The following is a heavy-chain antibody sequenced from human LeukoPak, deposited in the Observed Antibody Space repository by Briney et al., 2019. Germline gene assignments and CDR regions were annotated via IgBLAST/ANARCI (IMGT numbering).Heavy chain of an antibody. CDR3: ARRDEGCSSTSCPNWFDP. V-gene: IGHV4-39*01. D-gene: IGHD2-2*01. Sequence: SETLPLTCTVSGGSISSSSYYWGWIRQPPGKGLEWIGSIYYSGSTYYNPSLKSRVTISVDTSKNQFPLKLSSVTAADTAVYYCARRDEGCSSTSCPNWFDPWGQGTLVTVSS. J-gene: IGHJ5*02. CDR1: GGSISSSSYY. CDR2: IYYSGST.